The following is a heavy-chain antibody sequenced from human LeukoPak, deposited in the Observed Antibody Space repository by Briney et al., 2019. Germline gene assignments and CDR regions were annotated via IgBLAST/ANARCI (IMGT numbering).Heavy chain of an antibody. CDR1: GFTFSSYS. V-gene: IGHV3-21*01. J-gene: IGHJ6*03. Sequence: MTGGSLRLSCAASGFTFSSYSMNWVRQAPGKGLEWVSSISSSSSYIYYADSVKGRFTISRDNAKNSLYLQMNSLRAEDTAVYYRARDPGYEDYYYYYMDVWGKGTTVTVSS. CDR3: ARDPGYEDYYYYYMDV. CDR2: ISSSSSYI. D-gene: IGHD5-12*01.